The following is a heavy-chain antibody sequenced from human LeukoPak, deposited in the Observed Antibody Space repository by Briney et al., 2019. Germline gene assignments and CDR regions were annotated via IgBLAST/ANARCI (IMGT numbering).Heavy chain of an antibody. V-gene: IGHV3-21*01. CDR1: GFTFSSYT. CDR3: ARDLSLIRGYSGYNLDY. J-gene: IGHJ4*02. D-gene: IGHD5-12*01. CDR2: ISSSSSYI. Sequence: GSLRLSCAASGFTFSSYTMNWVRQAPGKGLEWVSSISSSSSYIYYAESVKGRFTMSRDNAKNSLYLQMNSLRAEDTAVYYCARDLSLIRGYSGYNLDYWGQGTLVTVSS.